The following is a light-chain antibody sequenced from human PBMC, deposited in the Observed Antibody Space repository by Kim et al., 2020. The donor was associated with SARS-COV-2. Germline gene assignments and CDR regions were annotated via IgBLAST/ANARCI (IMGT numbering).Light chain of an antibody. CDR1: QGISSY. CDR3: QQYYSYPQT. Sequence: SASTGERVTITRRASQGISSYLAWYQQTPGKAPKLLIYAASTLQSGVPSRFSGSGFGTDFTLTISCLQSEDLATYYCQQYYSYPQTFGQGTKLEI. V-gene: IGKV1-8*01. J-gene: IGKJ2*01. CDR2: AAS.